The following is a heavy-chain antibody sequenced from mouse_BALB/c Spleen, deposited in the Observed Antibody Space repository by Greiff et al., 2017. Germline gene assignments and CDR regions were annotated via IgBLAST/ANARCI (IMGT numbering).Heavy chain of an antibody. CDR3: ARATMITKYFDV. Sequence: EVKLMESGGGLVQPGGSLRLSCATSGFTFTDYYMSWVRQPPGKALEWLGFIRNKANGYTTEYSASVKGRFTISRDNSQSILYLQMNTLRAEDSATYYCARATMITKYFDVWGAGTTVTVSS. J-gene: IGHJ1*01. CDR1: GFTFTDYY. CDR2: IRNKANGYTT. D-gene: IGHD2-4*01. V-gene: IGHV7-3*02.